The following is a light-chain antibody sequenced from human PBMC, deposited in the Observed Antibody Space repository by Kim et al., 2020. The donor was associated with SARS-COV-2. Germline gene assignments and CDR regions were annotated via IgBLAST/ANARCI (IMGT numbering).Light chain of an antibody. CDR3: SSYTSSSTGV. Sequence: GQSITISCTGTSSDVGGYNYVSWYQQHPGKAPKLMIYDVSNRPSGVSNRFSGSKSGNTASLTISGLQAGDEADYYCSSYTSSSTGVFGTGTKVTVL. J-gene: IGLJ1*01. CDR1: SSDVGGYNY. V-gene: IGLV2-14*03. CDR2: DVS.